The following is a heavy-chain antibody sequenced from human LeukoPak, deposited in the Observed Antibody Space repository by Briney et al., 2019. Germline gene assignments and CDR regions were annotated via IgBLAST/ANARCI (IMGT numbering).Heavy chain of an antibody. V-gene: IGHV1-8*01. CDR1: GYTFTSYD. CDR3: ARSPVGVRKKHDL. D-gene: IGHD3-10*01. CDR2: MNPTSGHT. Sequence: GASVKVSCKASGYTFTSYDINWVRQAPGQGLESMGWMNPTSGHTGYVQKFQGRITMTRDTSVSTAYMELNSLTSEDTAVYYCARSPVGVRKKHDLWGQGTLVIVSS. J-gene: IGHJ5*02.